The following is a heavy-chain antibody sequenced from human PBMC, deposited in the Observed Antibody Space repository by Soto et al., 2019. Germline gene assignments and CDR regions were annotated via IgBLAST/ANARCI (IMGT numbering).Heavy chain of an antibody. CDR1: GFTFSSYA. D-gene: IGHD2-15*01. Sequence: GGSLRLSCAASGFTFSSYAMSWVRQAPGKGLEWVSAISGSGGSTYYADSVKGRFTISRDNPKNTLYLQMNSPRAEDTAVYYCAKDQGIGYGMDVWGQGTTVTVSS. V-gene: IGHV3-23*01. J-gene: IGHJ6*02. CDR3: AKDQGIGYGMDV. CDR2: ISGSGGST.